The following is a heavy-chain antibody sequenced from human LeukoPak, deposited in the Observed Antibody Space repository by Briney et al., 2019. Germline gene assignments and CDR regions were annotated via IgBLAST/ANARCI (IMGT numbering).Heavy chain of an antibody. CDR2: IYYSGST. CDR1: GGSISSYY. J-gene: IGHJ4*02. CDR3: ARVEAAAGPLIDY. D-gene: IGHD6-13*01. V-gene: IGHV4-59*01. Sequence: SETLSLTCTVSGGSISSYYWSWTRQPPGKGLEWIGYIYYSGSTNYNPSLKSRVTISVDTSKNQFSLKLSSVTAADTAVYYCARVEAAAGPLIDYWGQGTLVTVSS.